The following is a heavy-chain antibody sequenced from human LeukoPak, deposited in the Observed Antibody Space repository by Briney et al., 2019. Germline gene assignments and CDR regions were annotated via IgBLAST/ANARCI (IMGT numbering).Heavy chain of an antibody. Sequence: ASVKVSCKASGYTFTSYGISWVRQAPGQGLEWMGWISAYNGNTNYAQKLQGRVTMTTDTSTSTAYMELRSLRSDDTAVYYRARKAWELQHVAYWGQGTLVTVSS. CDR1: GYTFTSYG. J-gene: IGHJ4*02. CDR2: ISAYNGNT. D-gene: IGHD1-26*01. CDR3: ARKAWELQHVAY. V-gene: IGHV1-18*01.